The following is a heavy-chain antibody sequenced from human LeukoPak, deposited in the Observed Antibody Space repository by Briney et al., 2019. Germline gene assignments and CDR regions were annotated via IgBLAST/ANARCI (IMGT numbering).Heavy chain of an antibody. CDR3: AKFDYYDSSGYYNKVLDAFDI. D-gene: IGHD3-22*01. J-gene: IGHJ3*02. CDR1: GFTFRSYA. CDR2: ISGSGGST. V-gene: IGHV3-23*01. Sequence: PGGSLRLSCGASGFTFRSYAMSWVRQAPGKGLEWVSAISGSGGSTHYADSVKGRFTISRDNSKNTLYLQMNSLRAEDTAVYYCAKFDYYDSSGYYNKVLDAFDIWGQGTMVTVSS.